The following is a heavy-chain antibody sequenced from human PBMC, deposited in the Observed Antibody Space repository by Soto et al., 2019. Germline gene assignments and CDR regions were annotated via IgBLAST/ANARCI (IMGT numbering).Heavy chain of an antibody. CDR1: GGSISSGGYS. Sequence: TLSLTCAVSGGSISSGGYSWSWTRQPPGKGLEWIGYIYHSGSTYYNPSLKSRVTISVDRSKNQFSLKLSSVTAADTAVYYCASQPYYDSSGNDNGGQETRVTVSS. CDR2: IYHSGST. CDR3: ASQPYYDSSGNDN. V-gene: IGHV4-30-2*01. J-gene: IGHJ4*02. D-gene: IGHD3-22*01.